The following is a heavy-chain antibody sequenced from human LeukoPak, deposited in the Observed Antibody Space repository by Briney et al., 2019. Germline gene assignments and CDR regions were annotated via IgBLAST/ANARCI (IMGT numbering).Heavy chain of an antibody. CDR1: GFIFSTCA. V-gene: IGHV3-23*01. Sequence: TGGSLRLSCTASGFIFSTCAMSWVRQAPGKGLEWVSDISGSGGTTYYADSVKGRFTISRDNSKNTLFLQMNSLRAKDTAVYYCAKDRSSSSWFDGFDIWGQGTMVTVSS. J-gene: IGHJ3*02. CDR3: AKDRSSSSWFDGFDI. CDR2: ISGSGGTT. D-gene: IGHD6-13*01.